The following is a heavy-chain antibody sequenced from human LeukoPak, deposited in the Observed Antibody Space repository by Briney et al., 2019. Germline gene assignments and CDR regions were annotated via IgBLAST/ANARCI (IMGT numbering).Heavy chain of an antibody. V-gene: IGHV1-8*03. D-gene: IGHD6-13*01. Sequence: GASVKVSCKASGYTFTSYDINWVRQATGQGLEWMGWMNPNSGNTGYAQKFQGRVTITRNTSISTAYMELSSLRSKDTAVYYCARGGRDSSSWYYYYYMDVWGKGTTVTVSS. CDR2: MNPNSGNT. CDR3: ARGGRDSSSWYYYYYMDV. J-gene: IGHJ6*03. CDR1: GYTFTSYD.